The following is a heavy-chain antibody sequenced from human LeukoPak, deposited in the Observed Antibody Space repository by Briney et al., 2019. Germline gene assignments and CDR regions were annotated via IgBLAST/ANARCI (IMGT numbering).Heavy chain of an antibody. CDR1: GYTSTSYG. CDR2: ISAYNGNT. Sequence: ASVKVSCKASGYTSTSYGISWVRQAPGQGLEWMGWISAYNGNTNYAQKLQGRVTMTTDTSTSTAYMELRSLRSDDTAVYYCARDRGPEDIVVVPAALIDYWGQGTLVTVSS. CDR3: ARDRGPEDIVVVPAALIDY. D-gene: IGHD2-2*01. V-gene: IGHV1-18*01. J-gene: IGHJ4*02.